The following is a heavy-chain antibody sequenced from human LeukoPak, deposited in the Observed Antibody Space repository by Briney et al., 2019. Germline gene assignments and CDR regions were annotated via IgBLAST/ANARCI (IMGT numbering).Heavy chain of an antibody. Sequence: SETLSLTCTVSGYSISSGYYWGWIRQPPGKGLEWIGEIYHSGSTNYNPSLKSRVTISVDKPKNQFSLKLSSVTAADTAVYYCARPGQWLANAFDIWGQGTMVTVSS. J-gene: IGHJ3*02. D-gene: IGHD6-19*01. V-gene: IGHV4-38-2*02. CDR3: ARPGQWLANAFDI. CDR1: GYSISSGYY. CDR2: IYHSGST.